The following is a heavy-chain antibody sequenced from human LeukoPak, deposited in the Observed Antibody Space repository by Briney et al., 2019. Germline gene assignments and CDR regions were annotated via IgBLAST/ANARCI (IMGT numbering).Heavy chain of an antibody. J-gene: IGHJ6*03. D-gene: IGHD1-14*01. V-gene: IGHV1-18*01. CDR3: ARDRTVYMDV. Sequence: GASVKVSCKASGYTFTSYSITWVRQAPGQGLEWVGWISGSNGNTFYAQKLQGRVTLTTDTSTRTAYLELRSLRSDDTAVYFCARDRTVYMDVWGKGTTVTVSS. CDR2: ISGSNGNT. CDR1: GYTFTSYS.